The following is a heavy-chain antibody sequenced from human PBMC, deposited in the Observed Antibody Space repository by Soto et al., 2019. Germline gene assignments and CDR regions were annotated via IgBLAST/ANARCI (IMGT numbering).Heavy chain of an antibody. Sequence: PSETLSLTCTVSGGSISSSSYYWGWIRQPPGKGLEWIGSIYYSGSTYYNPSLKSRVTISVDTSKNQFSLKLSSVTAADTAVYYCARFHRSRYCSGGSCYSFDYWGQGTLVTVSS. D-gene: IGHD2-15*01. CDR1: GGSISSSSYY. V-gene: IGHV4-39*01. CDR3: ARFHRSRYCSGGSCYSFDY. CDR2: IYYSGST. J-gene: IGHJ4*02.